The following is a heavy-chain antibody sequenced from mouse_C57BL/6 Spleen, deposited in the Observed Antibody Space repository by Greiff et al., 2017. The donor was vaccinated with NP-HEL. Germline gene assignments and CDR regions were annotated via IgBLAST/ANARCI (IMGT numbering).Heavy chain of an antibody. CDR2: SRNKANDYTT. Sequence: DVKLVESGGGLVQSGRSLRLSCATSGFTFSDFYMEWVRQAPGKGLEWIAASRNKANDYTTEYSASVKGRFIVSRDTSQSILYLQMNALRAEDTAIYYCARDAGDKFAYWGQGTLVTVSA. V-gene: IGHV7-1*01. D-gene: IGHD3-3*01. CDR3: ARDAGDKFAY. CDR1: GFTFSDFY. J-gene: IGHJ3*01.